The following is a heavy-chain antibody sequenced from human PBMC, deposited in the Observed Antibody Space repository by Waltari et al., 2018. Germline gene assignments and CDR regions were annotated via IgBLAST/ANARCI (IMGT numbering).Heavy chain of an antibody. J-gene: IGHJ4*02. CDR1: GYTFTSYG. CDR3: ARVPNPNYYDYVWGSYRFGYFDY. D-gene: IGHD3-16*02. CDR2: ISAYNGNT. Sequence: QVQLVQSGAEVKKPGASVKVSCKASGYTFTSYGISWVRQAPGQGLEWMGWISAYNGNTNYAQQRQGRVTMTTDTSTSTAYMELRSLRFDDTAVYYCARVPNPNYYDYVWGSYRFGYFDYWGQGTLVTVSS. V-gene: IGHV1-18*01.